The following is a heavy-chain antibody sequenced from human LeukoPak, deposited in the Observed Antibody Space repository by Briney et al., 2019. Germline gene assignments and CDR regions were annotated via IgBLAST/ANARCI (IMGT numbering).Heavy chain of an antibody. V-gene: IGHV1-69-2*01. D-gene: IGHD6-13*01. Sequence: GASVKVSCKASGYTFTDYYMHWVQQAPGKGLEWMGLVDPEDGETIYAEKFQGRVTITADTSTDTAYMELSSLRSEDTAVYYCARERTGEAADTSYYYYYMDVWGKGTTVTVSS. CDR1: GYTFTDYY. CDR3: ARERTGEAADTSYYYYYMDV. J-gene: IGHJ6*03. CDR2: VDPEDGET.